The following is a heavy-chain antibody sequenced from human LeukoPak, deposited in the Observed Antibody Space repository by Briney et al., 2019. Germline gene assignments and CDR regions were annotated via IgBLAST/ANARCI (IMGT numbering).Heavy chain of an antibody. CDR2: ISYDGSNK. CDR1: GFTFSSYA. Sequence: GGSLRLSCAASGFTFSSYAMHWVRQAPGKGLEWVAVISYDGSNKYYADSVKGRFTISRDNSKNTLYLQMNSLRAEDTAVYYCAKEHGDYDDRFDYWGQGTLVTVSS. J-gene: IGHJ4*02. D-gene: IGHD4-17*01. V-gene: IGHV3-30-3*01. CDR3: AKEHGDYDDRFDY.